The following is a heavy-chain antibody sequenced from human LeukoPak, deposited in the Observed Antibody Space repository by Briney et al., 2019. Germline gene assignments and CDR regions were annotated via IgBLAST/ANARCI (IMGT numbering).Heavy chain of an antibody. Sequence: GESLKISCKGSGYSFTNYWIGRVRQMPGQGLEWMGIIYPGDSDTRYNPSFQGQVIISADKSISTSYLKWISLRSSDTAMFYCATAIASAGGINYWGQGTLVTVSS. CDR3: ATAIASAGGINY. J-gene: IGHJ4*02. D-gene: IGHD6-13*01. V-gene: IGHV5-51*01. CDR1: GYSFTNYW. CDR2: IYPGDSDT.